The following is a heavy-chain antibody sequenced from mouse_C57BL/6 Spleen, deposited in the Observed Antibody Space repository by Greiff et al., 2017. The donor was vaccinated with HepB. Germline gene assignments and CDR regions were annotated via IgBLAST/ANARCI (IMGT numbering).Heavy chain of an antibody. D-gene: IGHD1-3*01. CDR1: GYSITSGYY. V-gene: IGHV3-6*01. Sequence: ESGPGLVKPSQSLSLTCSVTGYSITSGYYWNWIRQFPGNKLEWMGYISYDGSNNYNPSLKNRISITRDTSKNQFFLKLNSVTTEDTATYYCASNFRYFDVWGTGTTVTVSS. J-gene: IGHJ1*03. CDR2: ISYDGSN. CDR3: ASNFRYFDV.